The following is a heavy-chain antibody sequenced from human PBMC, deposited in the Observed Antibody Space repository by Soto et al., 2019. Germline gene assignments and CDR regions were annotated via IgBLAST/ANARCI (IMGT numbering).Heavy chain of an antibody. D-gene: IGHD3-10*01. J-gene: IGHJ6*02. CDR1: GFTFSSYA. CDR3: ARDLGYYDSGSYSNYYYGMDV. V-gene: IGHV3-30-3*01. Sequence: QVQLVESGGGVVQPGRSLRLSCAASGFTFSSYAMHWVRQAPGKGLEWVAIISYDGSNKYYADSVKGRFTISRDNSKNTLYLQMNSLRAVDTAVYYCARDLGYYDSGSYSNYYYGMDVWGQGTTVTVSS. CDR2: ISYDGSNK.